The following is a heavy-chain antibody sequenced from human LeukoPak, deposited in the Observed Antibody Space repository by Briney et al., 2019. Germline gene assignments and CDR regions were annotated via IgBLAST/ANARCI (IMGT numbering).Heavy chain of an antibody. CDR3: ARVPPRIRGGTFDI. CDR1: GFTFSTFW. CDR2: INQDGSEK. J-gene: IGHJ3*02. V-gene: IGHV3-7*01. D-gene: IGHD2-15*01. Sequence: GGSLRLSCAASGFTFSTFWMSWVRQAPGKGPEWVANINQDGSEKFSVDSVKGRFTISRDNAKNSLYLQMNSLRVEDTAVYYCARVPPRIRGGTFDIWGQGTMVTISS.